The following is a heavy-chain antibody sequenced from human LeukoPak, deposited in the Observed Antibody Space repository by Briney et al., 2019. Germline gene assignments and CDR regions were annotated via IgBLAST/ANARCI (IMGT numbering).Heavy chain of an antibody. CDR1: GVSISDYH. Sequence: SETLSLTGAVSGVSISDYHWNWFRQTAGKGLEWIGYIHFSGRTDYNPSLKSRITISIDTSKNQFSLNVTSVTAADTAVYYCASARYSSGARRGYYYHMVVWGKGATVTVSS. D-gene: IGHD5-18*01. CDR2: IHFSGRT. V-gene: IGHV4-59*01. J-gene: IGHJ6*03. CDR3: ASARYSSGARRGYYYHMVV.